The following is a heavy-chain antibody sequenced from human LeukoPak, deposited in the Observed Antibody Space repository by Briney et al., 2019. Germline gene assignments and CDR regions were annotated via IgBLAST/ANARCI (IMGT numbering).Heavy chain of an antibody. Sequence: GASVNVSCKVSGYTRIELSMHWVRQAPGKGLEWMGGFDPEDGETIYAQKFQGRVTMTEDTSTDTAYMELSSLTSEDTAVYYCATHTIFGVVTYAFHIWGRGTLVTVSS. CDR3: ATHTIFGVVTYAFHI. CDR2: FDPEDGET. J-gene: IGHJ3*02. V-gene: IGHV1-24*01. CDR1: GYTRIELS. D-gene: IGHD3-3*01.